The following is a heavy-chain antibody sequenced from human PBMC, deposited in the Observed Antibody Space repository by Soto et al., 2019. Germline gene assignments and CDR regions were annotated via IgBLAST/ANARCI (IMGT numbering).Heavy chain of an antibody. Sequence: QVPLVQSGAEVTKPGSSVKVSCKASGGTLNKHAITWLRRAPGQGLEWLGGIILMVGIPNDPRKFQGRGIITAGDSTNTSHMELSSLTSADTAVYFCARGGTSGWLIGTYDVWGQGTMITVSS. V-gene: IGHV1-69*01. J-gene: IGHJ3*01. CDR3: ARGGTSGWLIGTYDV. CDR2: IILMVGIP. CDR1: GGTLNKHA. D-gene: IGHD6-19*01.